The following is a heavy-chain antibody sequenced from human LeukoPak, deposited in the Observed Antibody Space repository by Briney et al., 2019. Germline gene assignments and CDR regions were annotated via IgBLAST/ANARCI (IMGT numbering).Heavy chain of an antibody. CDR2: IYYSGST. V-gene: IGHV4-39*01. CDR1: GGSISSSSYY. D-gene: IGHD6-6*01. Sequence: PSETLSLTCTVSGGSISSSSYYWGWVRQPPGKGLEWIGSIYYSGSTYYNPSLKSRVTISVDTSKNPFSLKLSSVAAADTAVYYCAVIAARRGDYWGQGTLVTVSS. J-gene: IGHJ4*02. CDR3: AVIAARRGDY.